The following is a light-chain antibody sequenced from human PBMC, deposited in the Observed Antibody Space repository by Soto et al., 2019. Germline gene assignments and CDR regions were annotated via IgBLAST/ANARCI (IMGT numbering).Light chain of an antibody. CDR2: LGS. J-gene: IGKJ5*01. V-gene: IGKV2-28*01. CDR1: QSLLDSNGNNH. Sequence: DIVMTQSPLSLPVIPGEPASISCWSSQSLLDSNGNNHLNWYLQNPGQSPQVLIYLGSNRASGVPDRFSGSGSCTDFTLKISRVEAEDVGVYYCMQALQTPLTFGQGTRLEIK. CDR3: MQALQTPLT.